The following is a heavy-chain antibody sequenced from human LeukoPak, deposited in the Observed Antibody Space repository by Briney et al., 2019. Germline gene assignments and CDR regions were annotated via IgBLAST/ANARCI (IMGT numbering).Heavy chain of an antibody. D-gene: IGHD3-22*01. Sequence: GESLKISCKGSGYSFTSYWIGWVRQMPGKGLEGMGIIYPGDSDTRYSPSFQGQVTISADKSISTAYLQWSSLKASDTAMYYCAVTYYYDSSGYLNWFDPWGQGTLVTVSS. CDR3: AVTYYYDSSGYLNWFDP. J-gene: IGHJ5*02. CDR2: IYPGDSDT. V-gene: IGHV5-51*01. CDR1: GYSFTSYW.